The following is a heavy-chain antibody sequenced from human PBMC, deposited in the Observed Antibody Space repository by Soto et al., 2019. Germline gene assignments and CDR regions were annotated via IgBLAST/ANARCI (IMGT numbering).Heavy chain of an antibody. CDR1: GFTFSTYW. J-gene: IGHJ4*02. CDR2: INSDGSTT. D-gene: IGHD3-16*01. V-gene: IGHV3-74*01. CDR3: TRDPRITDF. Sequence: GGSLRLSCAATGFTFSTYWVHWVRQAPGKGLVWVSRINSDGSTTNYADSVKGRFTISRDNAKNSLYLHMNSLRGEDTAVYYCTRDPRITDFWGQGTLVTVSS.